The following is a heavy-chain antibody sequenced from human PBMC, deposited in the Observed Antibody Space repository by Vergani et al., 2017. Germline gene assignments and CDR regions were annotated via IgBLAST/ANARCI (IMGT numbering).Heavy chain of an antibody. V-gene: IGHV4-34*01. Sequence: QVQLQQWGAGLLKPSETLSLTCTVSGGSISSGGYYWSWIRQPPGKGLEWIGEINHSGSTNYNPSLKSRVTISVDTSKNQFSLKLSSVTAADTAVYYCARVVGRYYDILTGYYKSGGYYFDYWGQGTLVTVSS. D-gene: IGHD3-9*01. CDR2: INHSGST. CDR1: GGSISSGGYY. CDR3: ARVVGRYYDILTGYYKSGGYYFDY. J-gene: IGHJ4*02.